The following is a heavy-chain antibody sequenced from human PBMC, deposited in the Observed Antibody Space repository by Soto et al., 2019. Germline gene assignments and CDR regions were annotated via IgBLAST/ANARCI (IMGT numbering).Heavy chain of an antibody. CDR3: ARGGRSVLRYFDWLLYPELTHYFDY. V-gene: IGHV1-18*01. J-gene: IGHJ4*02. Sequence: ASVKVSCKASGYTFTSYGISWVRQAPGQGLEWMGWISAYNGNTNYAQKLQGRVTMTTDTSTSTAYMELSSLRSDDTAVYYCARGGRSVLRYFDWLLYPELTHYFDYWGQGTLVTVSS. CDR2: ISAYNGNT. D-gene: IGHD3-9*01. CDR1: GYTFTSYG.